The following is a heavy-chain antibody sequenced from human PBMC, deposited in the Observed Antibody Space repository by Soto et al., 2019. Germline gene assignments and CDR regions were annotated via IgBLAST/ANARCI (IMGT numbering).Heavy chain of an antibody. J-gene: IGHJ4*02. D-gene: IGHD3-22*01. CDR1: GGSISSGGYY. V-gene: IGHV4-31*03. Sequence: QVQLQESGPGLVKPSQTLSLTCTVSGGSISSGGYYWSWIRQHPGKGLEWIGYIYYSGSTYYNPSLQSRVTISVDTSKNQLYLKLGSVTAADTAVYYCVRIHEYYESRCYHNYFDYWGQGTLVTVSS. CDR2: IYYSGST. CDR3: VRIHEYYESRCYHNYFDY.